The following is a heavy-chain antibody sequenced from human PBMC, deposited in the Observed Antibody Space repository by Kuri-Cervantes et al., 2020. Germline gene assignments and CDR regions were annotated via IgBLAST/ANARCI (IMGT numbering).Heavy chain of an antibody. CDR2: ISYDGSNK. CDR3: AKDQVLHWFDP. CDR1: GFTFSSYA. D-gene: IGHD4/OR15-4a*01. V-gene: IGHV3-30-3*01. J-gene: IGHJ5*02. Sequence: GESLKISCAASGFTFSSYATHWVRQAPGKGLEWVAVISYDGSNKYYADSVKGRFTISRDNSKNTMYLQMNSLGADDTAVYYCAKDQVLHWFDPWGQGTLVTVSS.